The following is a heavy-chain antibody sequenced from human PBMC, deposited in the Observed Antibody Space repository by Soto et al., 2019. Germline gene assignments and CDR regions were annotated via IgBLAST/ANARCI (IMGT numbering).Heavy chain of an antibody. CDR2: INHSGST. D-gene: IGHD4-17*01. V-gene: IGHV4-34*01. CDR1: GGSFSGYC. CDR3: ARARGDYDQYYYYYGMDV. J-gene: IGHJ6*02. Sequence: SETLSLTCAVYGGSFSGYCWSWIRQPPGKGLEWIGEINHSGSTNYNPSLKSRVTISVDTSKNQFSLKLSSVTAADTAVYYCARARGDYDQYYYYYGMDVWGQGTTVTVSS.